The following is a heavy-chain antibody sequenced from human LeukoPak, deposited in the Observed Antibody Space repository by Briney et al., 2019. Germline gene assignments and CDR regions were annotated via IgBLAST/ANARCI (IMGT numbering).Heavy chain of an antibody. CDR2: INHSGGT. Sequence: RSSETLSLTCAVYGGSFSGYYWSWIRQPPGKGLEWIGEINHSGGTNYNPSPKSRVTTSVDTSKSQFSLKLSYVTDADTAVYYCAREGSSWYRGNWVDPWGQGTLVTVSS. J-gene: IGHJ5*02. CDR1: GGSFSGYY. CDR3: AREGSSWYRGNWVDP. D-gene: IGHD6-13*01. V-gene: IGHV4-34*01.